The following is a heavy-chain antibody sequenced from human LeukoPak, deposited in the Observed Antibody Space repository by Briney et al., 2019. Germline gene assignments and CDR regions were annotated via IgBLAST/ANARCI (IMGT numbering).Heavy chain of an antibody. CDR1: GGSISSGGYY. J-gene: IGHJ3*02. CDR2: IYYSGST. CDR3: ARVATETLFDI. V-gene: IGHV4-31*03. Sequence: SETLSLTCTVSGGSISSGGYYWSWIRQHPGKGLEWIGYIYYSGSTYYNPSLKSRVTISVDTSKNQFSLKLSSVTAADTAVYYCARVATETLFDIWGQGTMVTVSS.